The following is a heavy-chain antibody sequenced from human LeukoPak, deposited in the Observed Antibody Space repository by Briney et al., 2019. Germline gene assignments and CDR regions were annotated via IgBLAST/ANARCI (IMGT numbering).Heavy chain of an antibody. D-gene: IGHD3-22*01. V-gene: IGHV3-23*01. CDR2: ISGSGGST. CDR3: AKTQRYYYDSSGYWYDY. CDR1: GFTFSSYA. J-gene: IGHJ4*02. Sequence: GGSLRLSCAASGFTFSSYAMSWVRQAPGKGLEWVSAISGSGGSTYYADSVKGRFSISRDNSKNTLYLQMNSLRAEDTAVYYCAKTQRYYYDSSGYWYDYWGQGTLVTVSS.